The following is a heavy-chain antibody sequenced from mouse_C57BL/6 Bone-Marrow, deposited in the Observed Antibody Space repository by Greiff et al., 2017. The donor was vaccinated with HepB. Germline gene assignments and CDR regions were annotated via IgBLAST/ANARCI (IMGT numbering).Heavy chain of an antibody. CDR1: GYTFTSYW. CDR3: ASNGYPYSYAMDY. Sequence: QVQLQQPGAELVRPGTSVKLSCKASGYTFTSYWMHWVKQRPGQGLEWIGVIDPSDSYTNYNQKFKGKATLTVDTSSSTAYMQLSSLTSEDSAVYYWASNGYPYSYAMDYGGQGTSVTVS. CDR2: IDPSDSYT. D-gene: IGHD2-2*01. J-gene: IGHJ4*01. V-gene: IGHV1-59*01.